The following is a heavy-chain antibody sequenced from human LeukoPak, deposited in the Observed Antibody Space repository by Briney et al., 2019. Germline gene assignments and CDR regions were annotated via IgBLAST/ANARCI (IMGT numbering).Heavy chain of an antibody. CDR1: GFTFSSYG. CDR3: AKAGDGSRWYYFDY. D-gene: IGHD6-19*01. CDR2: ISYDGSKK. J-gene: IGHJ4*02. V-gene: IGHV3-30*18. Sequence: GGSLRLSCAASGFTFSSYGMHWVRQAPGKGLEWVALISYDGSKKYFADSVQGRFTISRDNSQNTLHLQMNSLRADDTAVYYCAKAGDGSRWYYFDYWGQGALVTVSS.